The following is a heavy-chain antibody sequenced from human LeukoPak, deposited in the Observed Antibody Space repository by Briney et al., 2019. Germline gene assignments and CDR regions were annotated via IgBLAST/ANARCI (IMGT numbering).Heavy chain of an antibody. J-gene: IGHJ4*02. CDR1: GFTFSSYE. V-gene: IGHV3-48*03. D-gene: IGHD2-8*01. Sequence: GGSLRLSCAASGFTFSSYEMNWVRQAPGKGLEWVSYISSSGSTIYYADSVKGRFTISRDNAKNSLYLQMNSLRAEDTAVYYCATCNNGVCYVSFFGYGGQGTLVTVSS. CDR3: ATCNNGVCYVSFFGY. CDR2: ISSSGSTI.